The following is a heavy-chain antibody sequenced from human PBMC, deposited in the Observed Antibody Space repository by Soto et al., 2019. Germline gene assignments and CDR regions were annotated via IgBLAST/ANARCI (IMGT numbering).Heavy chain of an antibody. CDR1: GLTISGKKY. V-gene: IGHV3-23*04. J-gene: IGHJ4*02. CDR2: LSGSGTST. CDR3: AKATTNGGWFNPFDS. D-gene: IGHD6-19*01. Sequence: DVQLVESGGGLIQPGESLRLSCAAFGLTISGKKYVAWVRQAPGKGLEWVSGLSGSGTSTYYADSVKGRFTISRDNSRDTLFLQMNSLTADDTAVYYCAKATTNGGWFNPFDSWGQGALVTVSS.